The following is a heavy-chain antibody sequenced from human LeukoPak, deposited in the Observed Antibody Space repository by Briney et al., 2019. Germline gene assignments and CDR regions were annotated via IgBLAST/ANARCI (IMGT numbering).Heavy chain of an antibody. Sequence: SETLSLTCTVSGGSISSYYWSWIRQPPGKGLEWIGYIYYSGSTNYNPSLKSRVTISVDTSKNQFSLKLSSVTAADTAVYYCARHKDCSGGSCYQYFQHWGQGALVTVS. CDR2: IYYSGST. CDR3: ARHKDCSGGSCYQYFQH. CDR1: GGSISSYY. D-gene: IGHD2-15*01. J-gene: IGHJ1*01. V-gene: IGHV4-59*08.